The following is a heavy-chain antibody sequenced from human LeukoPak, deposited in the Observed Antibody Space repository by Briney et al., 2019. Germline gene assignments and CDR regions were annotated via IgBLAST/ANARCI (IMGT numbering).Heavy chain of an antibody. CDR2: INHSGST. D-gene: IGHD3-3*01. V-gene: IGHV4-34*01. CDR3: ARGFPTCRLRFLEWLPTSYDP. Sequence: SETLSLTCAVYGGSFSGYYWSWIRQPPGKGLEWIGEINHSGSTNYNPSLKSRVTISVDTSKNQFSLKLSSVTAADTAVYYCARGFPTCRLRFLEWLPTSYDPWGQGTLVTVSS. J-gene: IGHJ5*02. CDR1: GGSFSGYY.